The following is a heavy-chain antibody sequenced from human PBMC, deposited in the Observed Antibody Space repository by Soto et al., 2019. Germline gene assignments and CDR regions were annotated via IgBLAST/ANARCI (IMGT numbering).Heavy chain of an antibody. V-gene: IGHV3-23*01. CDR1: GFTFSSSA. Sequence: GGSLRLSCAASGFTFSSSAMSWVRQAPGNGLEWVSVISASGGSTYYADSVKGRFTISRDNSTNTLFLQMSSLRAEDTAVDYGAKDSMRQYYYMDGWGKGTRGSV. CDR3: AKDSMRQYYYMDG. CDR2: ISASGGST. J-gene: IGHJ6*03.